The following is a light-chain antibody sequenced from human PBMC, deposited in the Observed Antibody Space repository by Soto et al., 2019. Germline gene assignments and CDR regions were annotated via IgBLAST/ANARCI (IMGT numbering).Light chain of an antibody. V-gene: IGLV1-44*01. CDR1: SSNIGSYT. Sequence: QSVLTQPPSASGTPGQRVTISCSGSSSNIGSYTINWYQQLPGTAPKLLIYSSNLRPSGVPDRFSGSKSGTSASLAISGLQSEDEADYYCSSYTGSSTVVFGGGTKLTVL. CDR3: SSYTGSSTVV. J-gene: IGLJ2*01. CDR2: SSN.